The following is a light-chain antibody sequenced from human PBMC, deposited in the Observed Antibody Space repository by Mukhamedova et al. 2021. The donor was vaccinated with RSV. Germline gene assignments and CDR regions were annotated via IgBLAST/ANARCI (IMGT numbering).Light chain of an antibody. J-gene: IGKJ4*01. Sequence: WYQRRVHGKAHQLLIHSASTLQTGVSSRFSGGGSGTDFSLTVTSLQREDFALYFCQQTYTSPLSFGGGTRVEIK. CDR2: SAS. V-gene: IGKV1-39*01. CDR3: QQTYTSPLS.